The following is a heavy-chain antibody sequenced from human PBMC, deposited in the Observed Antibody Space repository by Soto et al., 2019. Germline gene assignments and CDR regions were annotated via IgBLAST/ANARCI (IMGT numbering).Heavy chain of an antibody. V-gene: IGHV3-30*03. CDR2: ISYDGSNK. Sequence: GGSLRLSCAASGFTFSSYGMHWVRQAPGKGLEWVAVISYDGSNKYYADSVKGRFTISRDNSKNTLYLQMNSLRSDDTAVYYCARPRGYSYGFDYWGQGTLVTVSS. CDR1: GFTFSSYG. D-gene: IGHD5-18*01. CDR3: ARPRGYSYGFDY. J-gene: IGHJ4*02.